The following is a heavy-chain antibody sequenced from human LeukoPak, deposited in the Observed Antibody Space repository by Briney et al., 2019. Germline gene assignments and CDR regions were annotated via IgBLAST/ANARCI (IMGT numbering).Heavy chain of an antibody. V-gene: IGHV3-20*04. CDR3: ARVSRPGNYWVVAYYFDY. D-gene: IGHD1-7*01. CDR1: GFTFDDYG. J-gene: IGHJ4*02. Sequence: GGSLRLSCAATGFTFDDYGMSWVRQAPGKGLEWVSGINWNGGSTGYADSVKGRFTISRDNANNSQYLQMNSLRAEDTGLFYCARVSRPGNYWVVAYYFDYWGQGTLVTVSS. CDR2: INWNGGST.